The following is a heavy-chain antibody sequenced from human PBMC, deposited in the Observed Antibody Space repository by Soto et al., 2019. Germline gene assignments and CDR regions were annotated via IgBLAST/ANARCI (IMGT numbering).Heavy chain of an antibody. CDR3: ARDSYCSSTSCYRWDYYGMDV. Sequence: SQTLSLTFAISGDSVSSNSSAWNCISQSPSRGLEWLGRTYYRSKWYNDYAVSVKSRITINPDTSKNQFSLQLNSVTPEDTAVYYCARDSYCSSTSCYRWDYYGMDVWGQGTTVTVSS. D-gene: IGHD2-2*02. CDR2: TYYRSKWYN. V-gene: IGHV6-1*01. CDR1: GDSVSSNSSA. J-gene: IGHJ6*02.